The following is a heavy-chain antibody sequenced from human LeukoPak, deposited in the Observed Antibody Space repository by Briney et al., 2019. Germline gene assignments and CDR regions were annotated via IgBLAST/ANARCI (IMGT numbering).Heavy chain of an antibody. CDR1: GYTFTNFD. V-gene: IGHV1-8*03. CDR3: ARAPTPFYYDSSAYYSDF. J-gene: IGHJ4*02. Sequence: GASVKVSCKTSGYTFTNFDINWVRQATGQGLEWLGWMNPYTGKTGYAQKFQGRVTFIGDTSIRTAYMEVSSLTSEDTAVYYCARAPTPFYYDSSAYYSDFWGQGTLVTVSS. D-gene: IGHD6-25*01. CDR2: MNPYTGKT.